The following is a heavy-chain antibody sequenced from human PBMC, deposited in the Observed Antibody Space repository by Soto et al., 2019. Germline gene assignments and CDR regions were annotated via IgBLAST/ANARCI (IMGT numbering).Heavy chain of an antibody. J-gene: IGHJ4*02. Sequence: GGSLRLSCAASGFTFSSYAMSWVRQAPGKGLEWVSAISGSGGSTYYADSVKGRFTISRDNSKNTLYLQMNSLRAEDTAVYYCAKVYYYDSSGYYPYYFDYWGQGTLVTVSS. D-gene: IGHD3-22*01. CDR1: GFTFSSYA. V-gene: IGHV3-23*01. CDR3: AKVYYYDSSGYYPYYFDY. CDR2: ISGSGGST.